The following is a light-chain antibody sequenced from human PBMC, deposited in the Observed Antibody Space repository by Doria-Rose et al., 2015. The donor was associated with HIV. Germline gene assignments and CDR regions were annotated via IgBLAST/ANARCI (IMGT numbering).Light chain of an antibody. J-gene: IGKJ5*01. CDR1: QRVKSSY. Sequence: DIVMTQSPGTLSLSPGERATLSCGASQRVKSSYLAWYQQKPGQAPRLLIYDASTGATGIPDRFSGSGSGTDFTLTISRLEPEDVAVYYCQQYGTSRGTFGQGTRLEIK. CDR2: DAS. V-gene: IGKV3D-20*01. CDR3: QQYGTSRGT.